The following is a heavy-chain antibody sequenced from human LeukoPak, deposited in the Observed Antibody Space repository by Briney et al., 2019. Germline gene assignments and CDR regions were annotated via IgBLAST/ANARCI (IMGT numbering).Heavy chain of an antibody. CDR1: GYTFTSYG. J-gene: IGHJ5*02. D-gene: IGHD3-22*01. Sequence: ASVKVSCKASGYTFTSYGISWVRQAPGQGLEWMGRINPNSGGTNYAQKFQGWVTMTRDTPISTAYMELSRLRSDDTAVYYCARDTYYYDSSGYGENWFDPWGQGTLVTVSS. CDR2: INPNSGGT. CDR3: ARDTYYYDSSGYGENWFDP. V-gene: IGHV1-2*04.